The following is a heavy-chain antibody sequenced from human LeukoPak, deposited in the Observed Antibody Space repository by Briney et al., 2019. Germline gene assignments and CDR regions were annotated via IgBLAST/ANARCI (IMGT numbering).Heavy chain of an antibody. CDR2: ISSSSSYI. J-gene: IGHJ3*02. V-gene: IGHV3-21*01. D-gene: IGHD3-22*01. CDR3: ARDNGYYDSSGYYADAFDI. Sequence: PGGSLRLSCAASGFTFSSYSMNWVRQAPGKGLEWVSPISSSSSYIYYADSVKGRFTISRDNAKNSLYLQMNSLRAEDTAVYYCARDNGYYDSSGYYADAFDIWGQGTMVTVSS. CDR1: GFTFSSYS.